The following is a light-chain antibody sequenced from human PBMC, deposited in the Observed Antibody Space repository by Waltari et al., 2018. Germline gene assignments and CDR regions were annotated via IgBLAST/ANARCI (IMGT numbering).Light chain of an antibody. J-gene: IGLJ2*01. CDR1: TSNIGGNY. Sequence: ALTQPPSASGAPGRRVTISCSAATSNIGGNYVYWYQQLPGLAPTLLIYRNLQRPSGVPDRFAGSKSGTSASLVISGLRSVDEADYYCAAWDAALTGVVFGGGTKLTVL. CDR2: RNL. V-gene: IGLV1-47*01. CDR3: AAWDAALTGVV.